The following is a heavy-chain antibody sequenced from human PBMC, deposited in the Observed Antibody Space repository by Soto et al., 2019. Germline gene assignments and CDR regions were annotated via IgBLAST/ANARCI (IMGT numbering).Heavy chain of an antibody. CDR3: ARVSADIHFDY. CDR1: GGSISSGDYY. V-gene: IGHV4-30-4*01. J-gene: IGHJ4*02. CDR2: IYYSGST. Sequence: SETLSLTCTVSGGSISSGDYYWSWIRQPPGKGLEWIGYIYYSGSTYYNPSLKSRVTISVDTSKNQFPLKLSSVTAADTAVYYCARVSADIHFDYWGQGTLVTVSS. D-gene: IGHD6-19*01.